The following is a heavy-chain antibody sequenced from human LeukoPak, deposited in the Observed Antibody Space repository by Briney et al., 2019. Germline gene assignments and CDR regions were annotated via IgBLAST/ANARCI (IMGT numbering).Heavy chain of an antibody. CDR3: AGYYYDSSGYYAHFDY. Sequence: GGSLRLSCAASGFTFSSYAMSWVRQAPGKGLEWVSSISSSSSYIYYADSVKGRFTISRDNAKNSLYLQMNSLRAEDTAVYYCAGYYYDSSGYYAHFDYWGQGTLVTVSS. V-gene: IGHV3-21*01. D-gene: IGHD3-22*01. J-gene: IGHJ4*02. CDR2: ISSSSSYI. CDR1: GFTFSSYA.